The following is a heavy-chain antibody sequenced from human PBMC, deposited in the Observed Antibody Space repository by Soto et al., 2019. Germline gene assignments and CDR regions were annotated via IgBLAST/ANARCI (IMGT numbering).Heavy chain of an antibody. J-gene: IGHJ4*02. D-gene: IGHD3-10*01. CDR3: ASRHRGEFDY. CDR2: IIPILGIA. Sequence: QVQLVQSGAEVKKPGSSVKVSCKASGGTFSSYTISWVRQAPGQGLEWMGRIIPILGIANYAQKFQGRVTITEHKSTSTAYMELSSLRSEDTAVYYCASRHRGEFDYWGQGTLVTVSS. V-gene: IGHV1-69*02. CDR1: GGTFSSYT.